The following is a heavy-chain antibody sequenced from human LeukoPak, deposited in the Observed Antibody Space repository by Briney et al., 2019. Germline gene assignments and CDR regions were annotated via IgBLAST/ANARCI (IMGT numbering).Heavy chain of an antibody. CDR2: ISSSGSTK. V-gene: IGHV3-48*03. Sequence: PGGSLRLSCAASGFTFSSYEMNWVRQAPGKGLEWVSYISSSGSTKYYADSVKGRFTISRDNAKNSLYLQMNSLRAEDTAVYYCARGGDYGEIDYWGQGTLVTVSS. CDR3: ARGGDYGEIDY. D-gene: IGHD4-17*01. J-gene: IGHJ4*02. CDR1: GFTFSSYE.